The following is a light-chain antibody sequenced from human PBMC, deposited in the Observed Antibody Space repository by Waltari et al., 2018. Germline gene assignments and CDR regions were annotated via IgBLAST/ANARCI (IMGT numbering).Light chain of an antibody. Sequence: EIVLTQSPGTLALSPGERATLSCRASQSVGRALAWYQQKPGQAPRLLIYDAFSRATGISDKLSGSGSGTDFTLTISRVEPEDFAVYFCQMYVRLPVTFGQGTKVEVK. CDR1: QSVGRA. CDR3: QMYVRLPVT. J-gene: IGKJ1*01. CDR2: DAF. V-gene: IGKV3-20*01.